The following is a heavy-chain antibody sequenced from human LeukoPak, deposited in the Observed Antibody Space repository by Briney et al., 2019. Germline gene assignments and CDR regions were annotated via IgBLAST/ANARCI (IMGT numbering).Heavy chain of an antibody. Sequence: GASVKVSCKASGGTFSSYAISWVRQAPGQGLEWMGRIIPILGIANYAQKFQGRVTITADKSTSTAYMELCSLRSEDTAVYYCARDGGDGYNLSFVDYWGQGTLVTVSS. V-gene: IGHV1-69*04. D-gene: IGHD5-24*01. CDR1: GGTFSSYA. J-gene: IGHJ4*02. CDR2: IIPILGIA. CDR3: ARDGGDGYNLSFVDY.